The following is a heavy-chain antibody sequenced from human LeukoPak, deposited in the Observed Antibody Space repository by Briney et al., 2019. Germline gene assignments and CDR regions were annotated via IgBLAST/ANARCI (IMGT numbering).Heavy chain of an antibody. CDR1: GFTFSSYG. J-gene: IGHJ6*03. CDR3: ARDASGYGGYYYYVDV. V-gene: IGHV3-30*02. Sequence: GGSLRLSCAASGFTFSSYGMHWVRQAPGKGLEWVAFIRYDGSNKYYADSVKGRFTISRDNSKNTLYLQMNSLRAEDTAVYYCARDASGYGGYYYYVDVWGKGTTVTVSS. CDR2: IRYDGSNK. D-gene: IGHD5-12*01.